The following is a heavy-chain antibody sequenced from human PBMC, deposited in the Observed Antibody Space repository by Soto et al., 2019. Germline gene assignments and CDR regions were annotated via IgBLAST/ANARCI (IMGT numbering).Heavy chain of an antibody. V-gene: IGHV4-59*01. CDR2: IYYSGST. Sequence: GSLRLSCAASGFTFRNFVMSWVRQAPGKGLEWIGYIYYSGSTNYNPSLKSRVTISVDTSKNQFSLKLSSVTAADTAVYYCARTDRYYFDYWGQGTLVTVSS. CDR1: GFTFRNFV. J-gene: IGHJ4*02. CDR3: ARTDRYYFDY.